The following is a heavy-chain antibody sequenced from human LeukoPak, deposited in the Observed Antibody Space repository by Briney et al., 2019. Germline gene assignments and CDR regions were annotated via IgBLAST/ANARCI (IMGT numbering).Heavy chain of an antibody. CDR2: ITANGDST. J-gene: IGHJ4*02. D-gene: IGHD1-26*01. CDR3: VRDRVGPDY. V-gene: IGHV3-43*02. CDR1: GFSFAYYA. Sequence: GGSLRLSCAASGFSFAYYAMHWVRQAPGKGLEWVSLITANGDSTYYADSVKGRFTISRDNAKNTLYLQMNSLRAEDSAVYYCVRDRVGPDYWGQGTLVTVSS.